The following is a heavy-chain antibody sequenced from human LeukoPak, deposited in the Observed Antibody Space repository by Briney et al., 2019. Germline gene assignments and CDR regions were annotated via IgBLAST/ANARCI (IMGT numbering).Heavy chain of an antibody. CDR2: INTNSGGT. CDR1: GYTFTGQY. Sequence: GASVKVSCTPSGYTFTGQYLHWVRQAPGQGLEWMGWINTNSGGTKSAQKFQGRVIMTRDTSISTAYMELSRLRSDDTAVDFCARLCDTSSYYTYYFDYWGQGTLVTVSS. V-gene: IGHV1-2*02. CDR3: ARLCDTSSYYTYYFDY. J-gene: IGHJ4*02. D-gene: IGHD3-22*01.